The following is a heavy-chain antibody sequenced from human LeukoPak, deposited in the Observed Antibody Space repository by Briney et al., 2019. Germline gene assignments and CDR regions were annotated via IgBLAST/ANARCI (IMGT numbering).Heavy chain of an antibody. J-gene: IGHJ3*02. D-gene: IGHD1-7*01. Sequence: EASVKVSCKVSGYTLTELSMHWVRQAPGKGLEWMGGFDPEDGETIYAQKFQGRVTMTEDTSTDTAYMELSSLRSEDTAVYYCATGARNWNYFHDAFDIWGQGTMVTVSS. CDR2: FDPEDGET. V-gene: IGHV1-24*01. CDR3: ATGARNWNYFHDAFDI. CDR1: GYTLTELS.